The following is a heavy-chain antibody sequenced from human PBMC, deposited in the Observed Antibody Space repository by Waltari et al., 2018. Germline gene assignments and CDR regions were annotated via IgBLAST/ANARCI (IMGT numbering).Heavy chain of an antibody. CDR3: AREYSSGWYDTFDY. CDR2: IYYSGST. V-gene: IGHV4-59*11. D-gene: IGHD6-19*01. J-gene: IGHJ4*02. Sequence: QVPLQESGPGLVKPSETLSLTCTVSGGPISSHYWRCIRQPPGNGLEWIGYIYYSGSTNYNPSLKSRVTISVDTSKNQFSLKLSSVTAADTAVYYCAREYSSGWYDTFDYWGQGTLVTVSS. CDR1: GGPISSHY.